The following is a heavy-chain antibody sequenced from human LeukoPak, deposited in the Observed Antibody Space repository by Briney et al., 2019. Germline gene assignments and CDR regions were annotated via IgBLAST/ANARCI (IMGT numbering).Heavy chain of an antibody. V-gene: IGHV4-34*01. CDR1: GWSFSGYY. Sequence: AGSLSLTCAVYGWSFSGYYWRWIRQAPGKGLEWIGEINRTGSTNYNPSLKSRFTISVDTSKNQFSLKLSSVTAADTAVYYCAGEPIGGVDAFYIWGQGTIVTVSS. J-gene: IGHJ3*02. CDR3: AGEPIGGVDAFYI. D-gene: IGHD3-10*01. CDR2: INRTGST.